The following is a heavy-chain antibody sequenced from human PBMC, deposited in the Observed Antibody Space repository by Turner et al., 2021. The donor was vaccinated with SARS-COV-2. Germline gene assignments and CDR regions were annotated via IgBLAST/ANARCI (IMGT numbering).Heavy chain of an antibody. CDR3: VVGYSYGH. CDR2: ISSYGGST. J-gene: IGHJ4*02. Sequence: VNLVESGGGLVQPGGSLRLSCSASGFTFSSSAMQWVRQASVKGLEYVTAISSYGGSTYYAVSVKGSFTNSRDNPKNTLYRQMSSLRDEDTAVYYCVVGYSYGHWGQGTLVTVSS. V-gene: IGHV3-64D*06. D-gene: IGHD5-18*01. CDR1: GFTFSSSA.